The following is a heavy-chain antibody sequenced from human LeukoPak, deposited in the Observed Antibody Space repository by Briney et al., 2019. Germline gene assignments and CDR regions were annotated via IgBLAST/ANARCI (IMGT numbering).Heavy chain of an antibody. Sequence: SETLSLTCTVSGGSISSYYWSWIRQPPGKGLEWIGYIYYSGSTNYNPSLKSRVTISVDTSKNQFSLKLSSVTAADTAVYYCAKIPVIVVVPAANFDYWGQGTLVTVSS. D-gene: IGHD2-2*01. CDR1: GGSISSYY. J-gene: IGHJ4*02. V-gene: IGHV4-59*01. CDR2: IYYSGST. CDR3: AKIPVIVVVPAANFDY.